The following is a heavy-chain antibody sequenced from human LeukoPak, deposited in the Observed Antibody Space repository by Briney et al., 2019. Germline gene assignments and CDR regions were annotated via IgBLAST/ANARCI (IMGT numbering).Heavy chain of an antibody. CDR2: IYYSGST. J-gene: IGHJ4*02. D-gene: IGHD6-19*01. Sequence: SETLSLTCTVSGGSISSYYWSWIRQPPGKGLEWIGYIYYSGSTNYNPSLKSRVTISVDTSKNQFSLKLSSVTAADTAVYYCAKDFLAGALAGSWDYWGQGTLVTVSS. CDR3: AKDFLAGALAGSWDY. V-gene: IGHV4-59*01. CDR1: GGSISSYY.